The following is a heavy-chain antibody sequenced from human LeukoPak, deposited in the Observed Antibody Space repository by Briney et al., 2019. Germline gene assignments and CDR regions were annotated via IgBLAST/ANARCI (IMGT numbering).Heavy chain of an antibody. Sequence: SETLSLTCTVSGGSISSSSYYWGWIRQPPGKGLEWIGSIYYSGSTYYNPSLKSRVTISVDRSKNQFSLKLSSVTAADTAVYYCARGPNYDILTGNTFDPWGQGTLVTVSS. D-gene: IGHD3-9*01. CDR1: GGSISSSSYY. CDR2: IYYSGST. CDR3: ARGPNYDILTGNTFDP. V-gene: IGHV4-39*07. J-gene: IGHJ5*02.